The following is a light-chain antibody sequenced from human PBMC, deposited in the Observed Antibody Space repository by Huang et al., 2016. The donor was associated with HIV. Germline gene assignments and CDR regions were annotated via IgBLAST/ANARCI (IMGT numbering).Light chain of an antibody. Sequence: DIQMTQSPPSLSASVGDRVTFTCWANQNITKSLNWYQQKPGKAPKLLIYTASTLESGVPSRFSGGGSGSRFTLNITNLQPEDFATYYCQQSFSVPRTFGRGT. CDR1: QNITKS. CDR3: QQSFSVPRT. J-gene: IGKJ3*01. CDR2: TAS. V-gene: IGKV1-39*01.